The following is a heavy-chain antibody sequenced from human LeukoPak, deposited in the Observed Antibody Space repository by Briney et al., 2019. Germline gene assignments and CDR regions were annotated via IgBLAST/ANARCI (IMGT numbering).Heavy chain of an antibody. J-gene: IGHJ5*02. CDR2: IYYSGST. CDR1: GGSISSSSYY. V-gene: IGHV4-61*05. Sequence: SETLSLTCTVSGGSISSSSYYWSWIRQPPGKGLEWIGYIYYSGSTNYNPSLKSRVTISVDTSKNQFSLKLSSVTAADTAVYYCARRGYSSGWQHGDWFDPWGQGTLVTVSS. CDR3: ARRGYSSGWQHGDWFDP. D-gene: IGHD6-19*01.